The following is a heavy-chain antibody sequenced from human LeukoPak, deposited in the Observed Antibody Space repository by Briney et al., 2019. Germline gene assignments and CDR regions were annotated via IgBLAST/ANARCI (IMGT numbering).Heavy chain of an antibody. CDR2: IYYSGST. V-gene: IGHV4-61*01. CDR1: GGSISSGSYY. J-gene: IGHJ6*03. D-gene: IGHD3-3*01. CDR3: ARDKLGFLGYMDV. Sequence: SETLSLTCTVSGGSISSGSYYWSWIRQPPGKGLEWIGYIYYSGSTNYNPSLKSRVTISVDTSKNQFSLKLSSVTAADTAVYYCARDKLGFLGYMDVWGKGTTVTVSS.